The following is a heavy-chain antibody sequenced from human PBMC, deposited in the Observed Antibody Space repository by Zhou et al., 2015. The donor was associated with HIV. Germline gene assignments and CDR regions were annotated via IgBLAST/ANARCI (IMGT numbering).Heavy chain of an antibody. D-gene: IGHD3-16*01. CDR3: VKETLEGNRWGPRRERGNWFFDL. CDR2: IIPIFGTA. J-gene: IGHJ2*01. V-gene: IGHV1-69*01. CDR1: GGTFSSYA. Sequence: QVQLVQSGAEVKKPGSSVKVSCKASGGTFSSYAISWVRQAPGQGLEWMGGIIPIFGTANYAQKFQGRVTITADESTSTAYMELSSLRSEDTAVYYCVKETLEGNRWGPRRERGNWFFDLWGPGTLVTVSS.